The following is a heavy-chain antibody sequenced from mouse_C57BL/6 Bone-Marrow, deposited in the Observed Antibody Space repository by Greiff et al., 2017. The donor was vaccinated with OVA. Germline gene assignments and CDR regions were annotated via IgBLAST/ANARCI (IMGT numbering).Heavy chain of an antibody. CDR2: IRNKANGYTT. J-gene: IGHJ2*01. V-gene: IGHV7-3*01. Sequence: EVKLVESGGGLVQPGGSLSLSCAASGFTFTDYYMSWVRQPPGKALEWLGFIRNKANGYTTEYSASVKGRFTISRDNSQSILYLQMNALRAEDSATYYCARYGATTVTTAGYFDYWGQGTTLTVSS. CDR1: GFTFTDYY. CDR3: ARYGATTVTTAGYFDY. D-gene: IGHD2-2*01.